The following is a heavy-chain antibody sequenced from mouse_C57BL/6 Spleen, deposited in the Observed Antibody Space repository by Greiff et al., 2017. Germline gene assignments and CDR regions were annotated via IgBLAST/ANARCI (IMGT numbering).Heavy chain of an antibody. CDR1: GYAFSSYW. CDR2: IYPGDGDT. D-gene: IGHD2-10*01. Sequence: QVQLKQSGAELVKPGASVKISCKASGYAFSSYWMNWVKQRPGKGLEWIGQIYPGDGDTNYNGKFKGKATLTADKSSSTAYMQLSSLTSEDSAVYFCARSSYGNYFDYWGQGTTLTVSS. CDR3: ARSSYGNYFDY. V-gene: IGHV1-80*01. J-gene: IGHJ2*01.